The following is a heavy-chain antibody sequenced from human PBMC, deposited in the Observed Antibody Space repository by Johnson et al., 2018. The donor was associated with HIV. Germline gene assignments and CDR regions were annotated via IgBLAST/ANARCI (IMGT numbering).Heavy chain of an antibody. D-gene: IGHD1-26*01. CDR2: IKQDGSEK. Sequence: MLLVESGGGLVKPGGSLRLSCAASGFTFSSYWMSWVRQAPGKGLEWVANIKQDGSEKYYVDSVKGRFTISRDNAKNSLYLQMNSLRAEDTAVYYCAKDLFTEREDDAFDIWVQGTMVTVSS. V-gene: IGHV3-7*04. J-gene: IGHJ3*02. CDR3: AKDLFTEREDDAFDI. CDR1: GFTFSSYW.